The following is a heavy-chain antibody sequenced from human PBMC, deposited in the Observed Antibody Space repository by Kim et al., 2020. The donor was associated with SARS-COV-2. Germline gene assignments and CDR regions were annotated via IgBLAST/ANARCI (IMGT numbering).Heavy chain of an antibody. J-gene: IGHJ5*02. CDR3: ARANGGIVYWLDR. CDR1: GGSFSGYY. V-gene: IGHV4-34*01. D-gene: IGHD3-22*01. Sequence: SETLSLTCAVYGGSFSGYYWSWIRQPPGKGLEWIGEINHSGSTNYNPSLKSRVTISVDTSKNQFSLKLSSVTAADTALYYCARANGGIVYWLDRWGQGTL. CDR2: INHSGST.